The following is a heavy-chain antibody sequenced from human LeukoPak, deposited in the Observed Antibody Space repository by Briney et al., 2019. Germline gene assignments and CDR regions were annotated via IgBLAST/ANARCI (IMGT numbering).Heavy chain of an antibody. D-gene: IGHD1/OR15-1a*01. CDR2: IYTSGGT. J-gene: IGHJ6*03. CDR3: ARQTKDYYYYYMDV. CDR1: GGSISSYY. Sequence: SETLSLTCTVSGGSISSYYWSWIPQPAREGLEWIGRIYTSGGTNYNPSLKSRVTMSVDTSKNQFSLKLSSVTAAHTAVYYCARQTKDYYYYYMDVWGKGTTVTVSS. V-gene: IGHV4-4*07.